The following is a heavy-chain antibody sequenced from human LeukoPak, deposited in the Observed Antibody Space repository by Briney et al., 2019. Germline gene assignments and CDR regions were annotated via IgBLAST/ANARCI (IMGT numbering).Heavy chain of an antibody. CDR1: GFTVSSNY. J-gene: IGHJ4*02. V-gene: IGHV3-53*01. CDR3: ARVGRYYDFWSGSDY. D-gene: IGHD3-3*01. Sequence: GGSLRLSCAASGFTVSSNYMSWVRQAPGKGLEWVSVIYSGGSTYYADSVKGRFTISRDNSKNTLYLQMNSLRAEDTAVYYCARVGRYYDFWSGSDYWGQGTLVTVSS. CDR2: IYSGGST.